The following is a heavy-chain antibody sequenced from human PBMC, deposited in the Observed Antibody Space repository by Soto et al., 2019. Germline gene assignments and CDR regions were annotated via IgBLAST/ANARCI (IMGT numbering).Heavy chain of an antibody. CDR3: ATYGVPDY. D-gene: IGHD4-17*01. CDR1: GFTFSSYV. CDR2: ISDSGDSR. Sequence: EVQLLESGGDLVQPGGSLRLSCAASGFTFSSYVVSWVRQAPGKGLEWVSSISDSGDSRCYTDSVKGRFTISRDNSKNTLYLQMNCLRAEDTAVYYCATYGVPDYWGQGTLVTVSP. V-gene: IGHV3-23*01. J-gene: IGHJ4*02.